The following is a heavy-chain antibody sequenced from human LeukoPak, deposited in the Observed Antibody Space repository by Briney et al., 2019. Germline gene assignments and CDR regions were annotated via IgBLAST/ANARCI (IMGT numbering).Heavy chain of an antibody. CDR3: ARDDITAAGAPYAFHI. J-gene: IGHJ3*02. CDR1: SGSIFNNNW. V-gene: IGHV4-4*02. CDR2: IFHSGST. Sequence: PSETLSLTCTVSSGSIFNNNWWSWVRQPPGKGLEWIGQIFHSGSTSYSPSLKSRVTISVDTSKNQFSLKLSSVTAADTAVYYCARDDITAAGAPYAFHIWGQGTMVTVSS. D-gene: IGHD6-13*01.